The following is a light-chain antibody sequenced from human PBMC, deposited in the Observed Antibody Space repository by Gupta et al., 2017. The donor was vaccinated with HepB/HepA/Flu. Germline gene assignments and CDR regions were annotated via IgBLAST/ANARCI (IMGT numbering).Light chain of an antibody. CDR1: QSVSSN. Sequence: EIVMMQSPATLSVSPGERATLSCRASQSVSSNLAWYQQKPGQAPRLLIYGASTRATGIPARFSGSGSGTEFTLTISSLQSEDFAVYYCQQYHNWCSFGXGTKLEIK. CDR2: GAS. V-gene: IGKV3D-15*02. J-gene: IGKJ2*04. CDR3: QQYHNWCS.